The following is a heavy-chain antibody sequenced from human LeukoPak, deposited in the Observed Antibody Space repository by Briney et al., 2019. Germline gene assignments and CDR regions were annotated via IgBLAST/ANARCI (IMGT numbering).Heavy chain of an antibody. CDR2: ISGYNGNT. Sequence: ASVKVSCKASGYTFNNYGISWVRQAPGQGLEWMGWISGYNGNTNYAQNLQSRVSMTTDTSTSTVYMELRSLRSDDTAVYYCARGRIRFGEASDACDIWGQGTVVTVS. J-gene: IGHJ3*02. V-gene: IGHV1-18*01. CDR1: GYTFNNYG. CDR3: ARGRIRFGEASDACDI. D-gene: IGHD3-10*01.